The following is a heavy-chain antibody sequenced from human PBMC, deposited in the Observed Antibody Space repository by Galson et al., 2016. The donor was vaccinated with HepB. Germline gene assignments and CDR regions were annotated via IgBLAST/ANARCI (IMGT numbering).Heavy chain of an antibody. CDR2: IRTRSENI. V-gene: IGHV3-21*01. J-gene: IGHJ4*02. CDR3: ATAPPASGSFPYFDS. CDR1: GFTFSNYN. Sequence: SLRLSCAGSGFTFSNYNMNWVRQTPGKGLEWISFIRTRSENINYADSVKGRFTISRDNAESSLFLQMTSLRAEDTAVYYCATAPPASGSFPYFDSWGPGVLVTVSS. D-gene: IGHD1-26*01.